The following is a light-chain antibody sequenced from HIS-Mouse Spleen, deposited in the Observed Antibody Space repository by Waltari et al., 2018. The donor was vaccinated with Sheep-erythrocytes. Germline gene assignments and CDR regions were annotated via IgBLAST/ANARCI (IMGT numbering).Light chain of an antibody. V-gene: IGKV1-27*01. Sequence: DIQMTQSPSSLSASVGDRVPITCRASQCISNYLAWYQQKPGKVPKLLIYAASTLQSGVPSRFSGSGSGTDFTLTISSLQPEDVATYYCQKYNSAPRTFGQGTKVEIK. CDR1: QCISNY. CDR3: QKYNSAPRT. CDR2: AAS. J-gene: IGKJ1*01.